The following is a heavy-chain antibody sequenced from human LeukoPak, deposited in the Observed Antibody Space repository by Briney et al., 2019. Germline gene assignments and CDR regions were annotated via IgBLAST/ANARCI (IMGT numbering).Heavy chain of an antibody. V-gene: IGHV1-18*04. Sequence: GASVKVSCKASGYTFTSYGISWVRQAPGQGLEWMGWISAYNGNTNYAQKLQGRVTMTTDTSTSTAYMELRSLRSDDTAVYYCAREVAAAGPKFFDYWGQGTLVTVSS. D-gene: IGHD6-13*01. J-gene: IGHJ4*02. CDR3: AREVAAAGPKFFDY. CDR2: ISAYNGNT. CDR1: GYTFTSYG.